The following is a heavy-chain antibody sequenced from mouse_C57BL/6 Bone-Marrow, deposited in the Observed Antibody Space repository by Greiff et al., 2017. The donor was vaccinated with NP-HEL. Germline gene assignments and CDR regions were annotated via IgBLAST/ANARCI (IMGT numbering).Heavy chain of an antibody. Sequence: EVQLQESGPGLVKPSQSLSLTCSVTGYSITSGYYWNWIRQFPGTKLEWMGNKSYDGSNNYNPSLKNRISLTRATSKNQFFLKLNSVTTEDTATYYCAREALFRDYWGQGTSVTVSS. J-gene: IGHJ4*01. V-gene: IGHV3-6*01. CDR2: KSYDGSN. CDR1: GYSITSGYY. CDR3: AREALFRDY.